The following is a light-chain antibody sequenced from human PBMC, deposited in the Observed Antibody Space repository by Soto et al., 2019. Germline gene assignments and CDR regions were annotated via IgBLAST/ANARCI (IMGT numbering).Light chain of an antibody. J-gene: IGKJ1*01. Sequence: EIVLTQSPATLSLSPGERATLSCRASPSVSNYLAWYQQKPGQAPRLLIYDASSRATGIPARFSGSGSGTDFTLTISSLEPEDFAVYYCQQRSNWPWTFGQGTKVEIK. V-gene: IGKV3-11*01. CDR2: DAS. CDR1: PSVSNY. CDR3: QQRSNWPWT.